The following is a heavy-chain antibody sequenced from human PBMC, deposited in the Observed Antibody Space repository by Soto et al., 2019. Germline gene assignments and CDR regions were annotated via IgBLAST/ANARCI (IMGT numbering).Heavy chain of an antibody. D-gene: IGHD6-19*01. CDR3: AIVHGGWYRIDY. CDR2: ISGSGGST. V-gene: IGHV3-23*01. Sequence: HPGGSLRLSCAASGFTFSSYAMSWVRQAPGKGLEWVSAISGSGGSTYYADSVKGRFTISRDNSKNTLYLQMNSLRAEDTAVYYCAIVHGGWYRIDYWGQGTLVTVSS. J-gene: IGHJ4*02. CDR1: GFTFSSYA.